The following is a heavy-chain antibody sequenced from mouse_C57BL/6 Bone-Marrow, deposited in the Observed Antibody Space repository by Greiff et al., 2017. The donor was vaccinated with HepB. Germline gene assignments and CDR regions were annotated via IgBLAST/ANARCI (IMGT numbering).Heavy chain of an antibody. CDR1: GFTFSSYG. D-gene: IGHD1-1*01. CDR3: ARTVYYGIFYWYFDV. Sequence: EVNLVESGGDLVKPGGSLKLSCAASGFTFSSYGMSWVRQTPDKRLEWVATISSGGSYTYYPDSVKGRFTISRDNAKNTLYLQMSSLKSEDTAMYYCARTVYYGIFYWYFDVWGTGTTVTVSS. J-gene: IGHJ1*03. CDR2: ISSGGSYT. V-gene: IGHV5-6*01.